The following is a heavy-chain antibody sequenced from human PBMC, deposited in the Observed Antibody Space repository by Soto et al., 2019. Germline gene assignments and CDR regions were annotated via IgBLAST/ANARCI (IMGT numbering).Heavy chain of an antibody. CDR1: SYTVTGYV. Sequence: PSWRDSIKAASYTVTGYVINWVRKSKGQRLEWMGWMNPNSGNTGYAQKFQGRVTMTRNTSISTAYMELSSLRSEDTAVYYCARGLPLRYCDWLTSYSFYFDYWGQGTLLSVSS. J-gene: IGHJ4*02. D-gene: IGHD3-9*01. V-gene: IGHV1-8*01. CDR3: ARGLPLRYCDWLTSYSFYFDY. CDR2: MNPNSGNT.